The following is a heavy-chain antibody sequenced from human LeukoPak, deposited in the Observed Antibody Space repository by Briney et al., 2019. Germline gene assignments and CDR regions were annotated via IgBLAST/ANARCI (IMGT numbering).Heavy chain of an antibody. CDR2: IYYSGST. J-gene: IGHJ4*02. V-gene: IGHV4-30-4*07. CDR1: GGSISSGGYS. CDR3: ARDRVSPPGLFDY. Sequence: NASETLSLTCAVSGGSISSGGYSWSWIRQPPGKGLEWIGYIYYSGSTYYNPSLKSRVTISVDTSKNQFSLKLSSVTAADTAVYYCARDRVSPPGLFDYWGQGTLVTVSS.